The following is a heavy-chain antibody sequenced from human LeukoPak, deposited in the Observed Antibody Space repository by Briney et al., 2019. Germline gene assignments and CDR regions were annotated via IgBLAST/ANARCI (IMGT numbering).Heavy chain of an antibody. CDR3: ARETPAYSGSYSFDY. D-gene: IGHD1-26*01. CDR2: ISYDGRTK. CDR1: GFTFSSYG. Sequence: QPGGSLRLSCAASGFTFSSYGIHWVRQSPGKGLEWVAVISYDGRTKYYADSVKGRFTISRDNSKNTLYLQMNSLRDEDTAVYYCARETPAYSGSYSFDYWGQGTLVTVSS. J-gene: IGHJ4*02. V-gene: IGHV3-30*03.